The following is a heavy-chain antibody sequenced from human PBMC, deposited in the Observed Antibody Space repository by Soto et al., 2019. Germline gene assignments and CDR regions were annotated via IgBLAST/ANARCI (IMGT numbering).Heavy chain of an antibody. CDR1: GGSISSYY. V-gene: IGHV4-59*08. J-gene: IGHJ4*02. Sequence: QVQLQESGPGLVKPSETLSLTCTVSGGSISSYYWSWIRQPPGKGLEWIGYIYSSGSTNYNPSLXRXAXIXXDPSKNQSSLKLRSVPAADTAVYYCASRWGFTFDYWGQGALVTVSA. CDR3: ASRWGFTFDY. CDR2: IYSSGST. D-gene: IGHD1-26*01.